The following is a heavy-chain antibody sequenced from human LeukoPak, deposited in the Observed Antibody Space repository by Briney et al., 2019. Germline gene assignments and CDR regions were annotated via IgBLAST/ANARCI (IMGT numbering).Heavy chain of an antibody. CDR3: ARGRGSVATFDY. CDR2: IYYSGST. D-gene: IGHD5-12*01. Sequence: SETLSLTCAVSGGSISSYYWSWIRQPPGKGLEWIGYIYYSGSTNYNPSLKSRVTISVDTSKNQFSLKLSSVTAADTAVYYCARGRGSVATFDYWGQGTLVTVSS. CDR1: GGSISSYY. J-gene: IGHJ4*02. V-gene: IGHV4-59*01.